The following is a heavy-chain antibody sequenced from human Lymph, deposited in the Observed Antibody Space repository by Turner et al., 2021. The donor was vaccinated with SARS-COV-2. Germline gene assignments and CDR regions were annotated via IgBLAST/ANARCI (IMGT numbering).Heavy chain of an antibody. V-gene: IGHV1-69*10. CDR1: GGTFSSHA. Sequence: QVQLVQSGAEVKKPGSSVKVSCKASGGTFSSHAISWVRQAPGQGLGWWEGSIPILVIENYAQKSQGRVTITADKSTSPAYMELSNLRSEDTAVYYCAGAGGGRYFYFDYWGQGTLVTVSS. CDR3: AGAGGGRYFYFDY. CDR2: SIPILVIE. D-gene: IGHD1-26*01. J-gene: IGHJ4*02.